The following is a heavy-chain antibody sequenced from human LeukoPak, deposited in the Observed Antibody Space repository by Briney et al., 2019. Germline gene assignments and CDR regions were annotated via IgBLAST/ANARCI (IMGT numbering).Heavy chain of an antibody. V-gene: IGHV1-18*01. D-gene: IGHD3-10*01. CDR1: GYTFTSYG. J-gene: IGHJ4*02. CDR2: ISAYNGNT. Sequence: ASVKVSCKASGYTFTSYGISWVRQAPGQGLEWMGWISAYNGNTNYAQKLQGRVTMTEDTSTDTAYMELSSLRSEDTAVYYCATDQGVYWGQGTLVTVSS. CDR3: ATDQGVY.